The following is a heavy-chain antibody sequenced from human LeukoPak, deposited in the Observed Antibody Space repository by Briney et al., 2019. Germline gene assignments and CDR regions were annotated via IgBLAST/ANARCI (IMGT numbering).Heavy chain of an antibody. CDR3: AWSRGGSYLGNFDYHYMDV. D-gene: IGHD1-26*01. V-gene: IGHV4-61*02. Sequence: PSETLSLTCTVSGGSISSGTYYWNWIRQPAGKGLEWIGRIYTSGSTNYNPSLKSRVTMSVDTSKNQFSLKLNSVTAADTAVYYCAWSRGGSYLGNFDYHYMDVWGKGTTVTISS. CDR1: GGSISSGTYY. J-gene: IGHJ6*03. CDR2: IYTSGST.